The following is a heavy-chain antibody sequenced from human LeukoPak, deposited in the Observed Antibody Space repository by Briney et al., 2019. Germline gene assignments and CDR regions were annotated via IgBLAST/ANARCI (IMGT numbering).Heavy chain of an antibody. V-gene: IGHV1-69*04. CDR2: ITPMLGIA. CDR1: GGTFISYA. J-gene: IGHJ6*02. CDR3: TSTLWFGAYYYGMDV. Sequence: SVKVSCKASGGTFISYAISWVRQAPGQGLEWMGRITPMLGIANYAQKFQGRVTITADKSTTTGYMELSSLRSEDTAVYYCTSTLWFGAYYYGMDVWGQGTTVTVSS. D-gene: IGHD3-10*01.